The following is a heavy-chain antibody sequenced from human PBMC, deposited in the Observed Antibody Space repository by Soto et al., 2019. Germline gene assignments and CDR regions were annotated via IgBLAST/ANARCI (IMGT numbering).Heavy chain of an antibody. D-gene: IGHD2-2*01. CDR1: GSSFSSYG. CDR3: ARDATPFSSSRESCLDP. J-gene: IGHJ5*02. CDR2: MWYDGVNK. Sequence: GGSLRLSCAASGSSFSSYGMHWLRQPPGKGLEWVAVMWYDGVNKDYADSVKGRFTVSRDNSKKTVHLQMSSLRVEDTAVYYCARDATPFSSSRESCLDPWGQGTLVTVSS. V-gene: IGHV3-33*01.